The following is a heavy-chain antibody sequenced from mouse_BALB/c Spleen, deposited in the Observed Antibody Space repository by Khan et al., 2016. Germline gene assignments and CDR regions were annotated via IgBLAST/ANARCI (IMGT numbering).Heavy chain of an antibody. J-gene: IGHJ3*01. CDR3: ARRYGTYWFAY. CDR1: GYSITSDYA. Sequence: EVQLQESGPGLVKPSQSLSLTCTVTGYSITSDYAWNWIRQFPGNKLEWMGYISYSGSTSYNPYLKSRISITRDTSKNQFFLQLNSVTTEDTGTCYCARRYGTYWFAYWGQGTLVTVSA. CDR2: ISYSGST. D-gene: IGHD2-1*01. V-gene: IGHV3-2*02.